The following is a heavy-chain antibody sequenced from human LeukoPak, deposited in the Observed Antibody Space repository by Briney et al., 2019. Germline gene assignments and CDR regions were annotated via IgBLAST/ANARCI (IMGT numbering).Heavy chain of an antibody. V-gene: IGHV1-69*13. CDR2: IIPIFGTA. D-gene: IGHD6-6*01. CDR1: GGTFSSYA. CDR3: ARDGQLVPFWYYYYGMDV. Sequence: GASVKVSCKASGGTFSSYAISWVRQAPGQGLEWMGGIIPIFGTANYAQKFQGRVTITADESTSTAYMELRSLRSDDTAVYYCARDGQLVPFWYYYYGMDVWGQGTTVTVSS. J-gene: IGHJ6*02.